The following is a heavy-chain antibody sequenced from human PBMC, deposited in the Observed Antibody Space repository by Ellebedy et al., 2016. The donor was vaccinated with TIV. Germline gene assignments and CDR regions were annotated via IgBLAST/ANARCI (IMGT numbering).Heavy chain of an antibody. J-gene: IGHJ5*02. D-gene: IGHD1-26*01. Sequence: ASVKVSCXASDYMLPNHGISWVRQAPGQGPEWMGWINVYQGVTNFAPRFQGRVTLTTDTSTNTAYMDLRSLTSEDTAVYYCARDNVGRGNFDPWGQGTLVTVSS. CDR3: ARDNVGRGNFDP. CDR1: DYMLPNHG. CDR2: INVYQGVT. V-gene: IGHV1-18*01.